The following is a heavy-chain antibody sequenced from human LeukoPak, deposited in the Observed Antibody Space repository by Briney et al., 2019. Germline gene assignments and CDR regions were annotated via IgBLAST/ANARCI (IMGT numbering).Heavy chain of an antibody. V-gene: IGHV3-11*01. D-gene: IGHD3-3*01. Sequence: GGSLRLSCAASGFRFSDYYMSWVRRAPGKGLEWISYIDLSSSTLYYGDSVKGRFTISRDNAKNSLYLQMNSLRAEDTALYYCAKDMNYDFWSGYYVWGQGTLVTVSS. CDR3: AKDMNYDFWSGYYV. J-gene: IGHJ4*02. CDR2: IDLSSSTL. CDR1: GFRFSDYY.